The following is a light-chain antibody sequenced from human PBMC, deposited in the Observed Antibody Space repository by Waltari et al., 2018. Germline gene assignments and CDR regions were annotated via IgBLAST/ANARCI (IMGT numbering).Light chain of an antibody. CDR1: EDVSIY. CDR3: QQRRNWPPLT. J-gene: IGKJ4*01. V-gene: IGKV3-11*01. Sequence: ETVLTQSPATLSLSPGARATLSCRASEDVSIYLAWYQQKPGQAPRLLIYDASNRATGIPARFSGSGYGTDFTLTISSLEPEDFALYYCQQRRNWPPLTFGGGTKVE. CDR2: DAS.